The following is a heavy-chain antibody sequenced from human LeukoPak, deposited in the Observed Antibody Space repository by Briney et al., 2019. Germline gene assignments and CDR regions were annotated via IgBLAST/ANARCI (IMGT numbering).Heavy chain of an antibody. CDR1: GGSISSGGYY. Sequence: PSETLSLTCTVSGGSISSGGYYWSWIRQHPGKGLEWIGYIYYSGSTYYNPSLKSRATISVDTSKNQFSLKLSSVTAADTAVYYCASSGCYYDSSGYYSWGQGTLVTVSS. CDR2: IYYSGST. D-gene: IGHD3-22*01. J-gene: IGHJ4*02. CDR3: ASSGCYYDSSGYYS. V-gene: IGHV4-31*03.